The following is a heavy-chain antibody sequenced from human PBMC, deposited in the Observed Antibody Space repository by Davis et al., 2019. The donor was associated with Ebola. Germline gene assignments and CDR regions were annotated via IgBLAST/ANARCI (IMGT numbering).Heavy chain of an antibody. D-gene: IGHD3-22*01. V-gene: IGHV5-10-1*01. CDR1: GFTFTSHW. CDR2: IDPSDSYT. CDR3: ARRHYDSSGVLDY. J-gene: IGHJ4*02. Sequence: GESLKISCKGSGFTFTSHWIVWVRQMPGKGLEWMGRIDPSDSYTNYSPSFQGHVTISADKSISTAYLQWSSLKASDTAMYYCARRHYDSSGVLDYWGQGTLVTVSS.